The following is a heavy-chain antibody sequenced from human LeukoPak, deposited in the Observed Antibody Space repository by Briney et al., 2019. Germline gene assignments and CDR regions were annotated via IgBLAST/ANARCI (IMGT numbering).Heavy chain of an antibody. CDR3: ARSASRVIAAAGTGNNGVYFDY. V-gene: IGHV4-34*01. Sequence: PSETLSLTCAVYGGSFSGYYWSWIRQPPGKGLEWIGEINHSGSTNYNPSLKSRVTISVDTSKNQFSLKLSSVTAADTAVYYCARSASRVIAAAGTGNNGVYFDYWGQGTLVTVSS. J-gene: IGHJ4*02. CDR1: GGSFSGYY. CDR2: INHSGST. D-gene: IGHD6-13*01.